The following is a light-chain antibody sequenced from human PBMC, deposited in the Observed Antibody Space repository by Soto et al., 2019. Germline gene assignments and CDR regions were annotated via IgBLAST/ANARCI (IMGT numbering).Light chain of an antibody. Sequence: DIQMTQSPSTLPASVGDRVTITCRASQSISNWLAWYHQKPGTAPKLLIYHASTLDSVVPSRFSGSGSETEFTLTISSLHPDDFATYYCQQYNILSTFGQGTKVNIK. J-gene: IGKJ1*01. CDR2: HAS. V-gene: IGKV1-5*01. CDR1: QSISNW. CDR3: QQYNILST.